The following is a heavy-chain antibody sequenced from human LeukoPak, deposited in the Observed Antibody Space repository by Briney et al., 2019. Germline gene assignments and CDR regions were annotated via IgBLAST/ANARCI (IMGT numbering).Heavy chain of an antibody. CDR1: DLIVSSNY. CDR2: VYSSGAT. CDR3: ARTPYGSGNFFDH. V-gene: IGHV3-53*01. D-gene: IGHD3-10*01. J-gene: IGHJ4*02. Sequence: PGGSLRLSCAASDLIVSSNYMSWVRQAPGKGLEWVSIVYSSGATYYADSVKGRFTISRDNSKNTIYLQMSGLRAEDTAVYYCARTPYGSGNFFDHWGQGALVTVSS.